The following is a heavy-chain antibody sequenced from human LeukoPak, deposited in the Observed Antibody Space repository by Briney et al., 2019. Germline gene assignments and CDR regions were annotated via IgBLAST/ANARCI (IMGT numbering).Heavy chain of an antibody. CDR3: ARVYGDYALFDY. CDR1: GFTFSSYW. Sequence: GGSLRLSCAASGFTFSSYWMHWVRQAPGKGLVWVSRINSDGSSTSYADSVKGRFTIPRDNAKNTLYLQMNSLRAEDTAVYYCARVYGDYALFDYWGQGTLVTVSS. D-gene: IGHD4-17*01. V-gene: IGHV3-74*01. J-gene: IGHJ4*02. CDR2: INSDGSST.